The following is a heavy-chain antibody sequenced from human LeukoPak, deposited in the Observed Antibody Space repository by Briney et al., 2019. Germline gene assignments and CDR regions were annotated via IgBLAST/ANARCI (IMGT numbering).Heavy chain of an antibody. V-gene: IGHV3-53*01. CDR3: VRRAGGYSHPYDY. D-gene: IGHD4-23*01. Sequence: PGESLRLSCAVSGFTVSSNYMSWVRQAPGKGLEWVSLIYSGGGTYYADSVRGRFTISRDDSKNTLYLQMNSLRAEDTAVYYCVRRAGGYSHPYDYWGQGTLVTVSS. J-gene: IGHJ4*02. CDR1: GFTVSSNY. CDR2: IYSGGGT.